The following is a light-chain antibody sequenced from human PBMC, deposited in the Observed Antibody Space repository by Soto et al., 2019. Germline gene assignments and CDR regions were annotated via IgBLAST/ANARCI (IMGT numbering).Light chain of an antibody. V-gene: IGKV3-15*01. CDR1: QGVGST. Sequence: EIIMTQAPATLSVSPGERVTLSCRASQGVGSTLAWYRQQPGQAPRLLIYDAYISASGVPARFSGSGSGTEFTLTISGLQSEDFAVYFCQHYKTWPLAFGGGTKGEIK. CDR3: QHYKTWPLA. CDR2: DAY. J-gene: IGKJ4*01.